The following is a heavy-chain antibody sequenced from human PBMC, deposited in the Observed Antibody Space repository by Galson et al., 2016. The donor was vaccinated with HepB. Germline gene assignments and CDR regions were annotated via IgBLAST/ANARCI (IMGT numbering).Heavy chain of an antibody. CDR2: IWYDGVNK. V-gene: IGHV3-33*01. CDR3: AREWQWLDGIDY. Sequence: SLRLSCAASGFSFSSHGMSWVRQAPGKGLEWVAIIWYDGVNKNYAESVKGRFTISRDNSKNTVYLQMNSLRAEDTAVYYCAREWQWLDGIDYWGQGTLVTVSS. CDR1: GFSFSSHG. J-gene: IGHJ4*02. D-gene: IGHD6-19*01.